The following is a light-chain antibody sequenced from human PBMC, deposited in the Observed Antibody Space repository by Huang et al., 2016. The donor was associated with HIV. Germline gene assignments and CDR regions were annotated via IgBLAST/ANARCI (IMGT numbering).Light chain of an antibody. Sequence: DIQMTQSPSSLSASVGDRVTLTCRASQTISTFLNWYQQKPGKAPKLLMYAASSLQSGVPSKFSGSRSGTEFALTISSLQPEDFATYYCQQGYSTPYTFGQGTKLEIK. J-gene: IGKJ2*01. CDR1: QTISTF. V-gene: IGKV1-39*01. CDR3: QQGYSTPYT. CDR2: AAS.